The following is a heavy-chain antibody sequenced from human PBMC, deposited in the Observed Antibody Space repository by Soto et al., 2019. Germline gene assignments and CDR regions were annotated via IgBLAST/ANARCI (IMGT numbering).Heavy chain of an antibody. D-gene: IGHD3-22*01. V-gene: IGHV3-30*04. J-gene: IGHJ4*02. CDR2: ISHDGSKK. CDR1: GFIFSSYS. CDR3: AREFDSKDDGLDY. Sequence: QVQLVESGGGVVQPGRSLRLCCAASGFIFSSYSIHWVRQAPGKGLECVAVISHDGSKKYYADSVKGRFTSSRDNSKNSLYLQMSSLRVEDTAVYYCAREFDSKDDGLDYWGQGTLVTVSS.